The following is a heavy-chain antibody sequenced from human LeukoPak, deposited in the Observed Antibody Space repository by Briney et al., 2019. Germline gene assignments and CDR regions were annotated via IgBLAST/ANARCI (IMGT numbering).Heavy chain of an antibody. Sequence: GGSLRLSCAAYGFTVSSNYMSWVRQAPGKGLEWVSVIYSGGSTYYADSVKGRFTISRDNSKNTLYLQMNSLRAEDTAVYYCARDLLDYDSSGYSGDYWGQGTLVTVSS. D-gene: IGHD3-22*01. CDR3: ARDLLDYDSSGYSGDY. V-gene: IGHV3-66*01. CDR1: GFTVSSNY. CDR2: IYSGGST. J-gene: IGHJ4*02.